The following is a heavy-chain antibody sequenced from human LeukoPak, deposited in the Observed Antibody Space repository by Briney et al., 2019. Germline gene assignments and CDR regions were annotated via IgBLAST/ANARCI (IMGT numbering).Heavy chain of an antibody. J-gene: IGHJ4*02. Sequence: NPSETLSLTCTVSGGSIRSSYYYWGWIRQPPGKGLEWIGSIYDSGSTYYNPSLKSRVTISVDTSKNQFSLKLNSVTAADTAVYYCARGLDYYDSSGYFYWGQGTLVTVSS. CDR1: GGSIRSSYYY. CDR2: IYDSGST. CDR3: ARGLDYYDSSGYFY. V-gene: IGHV4-39*01. D-gene: IGHD3-22*01.